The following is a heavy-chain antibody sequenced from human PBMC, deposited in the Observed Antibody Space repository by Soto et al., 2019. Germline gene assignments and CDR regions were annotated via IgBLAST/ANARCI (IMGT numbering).Heavy chain of an antibody. Sequence: QVQLVESGGGVVQPGRSLRLSCAASGFTFSSYGMHWVRQAPGKGLAWVAVISYDGSNKYYADSVKGRFTISRDNSKNTLYLQMNSLRAEDTAVYYCARYCSSTSCYGGYYYYMDVWGKGTTVTVSS. CDR1: GFTFSSYG. CDR2: ISYDGSNK. CDR3: ARYCSSTSCYGGYYYYMDV. J-gene: IGHJ6*03. V-gene: IGHV3-30*03. D-gene: IGHD2-2*01.